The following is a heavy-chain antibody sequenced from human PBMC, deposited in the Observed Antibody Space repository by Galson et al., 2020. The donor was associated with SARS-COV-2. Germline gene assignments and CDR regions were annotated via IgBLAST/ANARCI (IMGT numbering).Heavy chain of an antibody. CDR3: ARAGYSSTWTLGDAFDA. CDR1: GFTFNNYG. CDR2: ISTDGNNK. V-gene: IGHV3-30*03. J-gene: IGHJ3*01. Sequence: GESLKISCAASGFTFNNYGMHWVRQAPGKGLEWVAVISTDGNNKYDADSVKGRFTISRDKSNNTLYLQMNSLRPEDTAVYFCARAGYSSTWTLGDAFDAWGQGTLVTVSS. D-gene: IGHD6-13*01.